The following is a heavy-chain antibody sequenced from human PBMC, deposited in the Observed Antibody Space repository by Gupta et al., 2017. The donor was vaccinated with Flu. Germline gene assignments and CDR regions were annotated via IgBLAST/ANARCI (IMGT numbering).Heavy chain of an antibody. CDR2: ISRSGDTI. V-gene: IGHV3-11*01. Sequence: VSGFIFSEYYMTWIGQTPGKGLEWIAYISRSGDTIYDADSGKGRFTISRDNAKNSLYLKMNSLRAEDSAVYFCVRRVGFGDWGGADWGPGTMVTVSS. D-gene: IGHD2-21*02. CDR3: VRRVGFGDWGGAD. J-gene: IGHJ4*02. CDR1: GFIFSEYY.